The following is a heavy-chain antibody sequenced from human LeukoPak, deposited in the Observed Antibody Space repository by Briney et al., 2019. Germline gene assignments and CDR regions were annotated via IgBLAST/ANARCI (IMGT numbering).Heavy chain of an antibody. CDR2: IYYTGST. CDR1: GGSISTYY. V-gene: IGHV4-59*12. Sequence: SETLSLTCTVSGGSISTYYWSWIRQPPGKGLEWIGYIYYTGSTSYNPSLKSRVTMSLDASKNQFSLNLSSVTAADTAVYYCARFSSIAAAFDYWGLGTLVTVSS. CDR3: ARFSSIAAAFDY. J-gene: IGHJ4*02. D-gene: IGHD6-13*01.